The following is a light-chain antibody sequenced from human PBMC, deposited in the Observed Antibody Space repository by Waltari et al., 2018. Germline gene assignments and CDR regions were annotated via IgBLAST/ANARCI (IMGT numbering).Light chain of an antibody. CDR2: SYN. CDR1: SSNIGRTT. V-gene: IGLV1-44*01. Sequence: QSVLTQPPSASGTPGQRVTISCSGSSSNIGRTTVNWYQQLPGTAPKLLIYSYNQRPSGVPDRFSGSKSGTSASLAISGLQSEDEADYYCAAWDDSLNGVVFGGRTKLTVL. CDR3: AAWDDSLNGVV. J-gene: IGLJ2*01.